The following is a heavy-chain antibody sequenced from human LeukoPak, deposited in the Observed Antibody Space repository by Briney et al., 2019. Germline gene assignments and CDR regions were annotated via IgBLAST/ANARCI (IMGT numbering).Heavy chain of an antibody. Sequence: GGSLRLSCAASGFTFSSYAMSWVRQAPGKGLEWVSGIRSNGGSTYYADSVKGRFTISRDNSKNTLYLQMNSLRAEDTAVYYCAKLPSMIVTGVGYWGQGTLVTVSS. V-gene: IGHV3-23*01. CDR2: IRSNGGST. CDR1: GFTFSSYA. J-gene: IGHJ4*02. CDR3: AKLPSMIVTGVGY. D-gene: IGHD3-22*01.